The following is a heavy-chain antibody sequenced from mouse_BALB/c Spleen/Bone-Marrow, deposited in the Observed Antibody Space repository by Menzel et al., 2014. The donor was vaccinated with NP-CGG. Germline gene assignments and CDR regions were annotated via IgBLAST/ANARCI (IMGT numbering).Heavy chain of an antibody. J-gene: IGHJ3*01. V-gene: IGHV1-9*01. CDR2: ILPGNNNN. Sequence: QVQLQQSGAELLKPGASVKISCKATGYTFSGYWIEWVKQRPGHGLEWIGEILPGNNNNIYNENFKGKATFTADTSSNTAYMQLSSLTSEDSAVYYCARSQYGNLHPFAYWGQGTLVTVSA. CDR1: GYTFSGYW. D-gene: IGHD2-10*02. CDR3: ARSQYGNLHPFAY.